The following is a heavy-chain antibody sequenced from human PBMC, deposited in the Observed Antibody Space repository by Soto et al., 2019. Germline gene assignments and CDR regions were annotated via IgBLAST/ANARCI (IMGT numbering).Heavy chain of an antibody. CDR2: INHSGST. V-gene: IGHV4-34*01. CDR1: GGSFSGYY. CDR3: ARGVEFIVVVTAIHPRRSAFDI. Sequence: SETLSLTCAVYGGSFSGYYWSWIRQPPGKGLEWIGEINHSGSTNYNPSLKSRVTISVDTSKNQFSLKLSSVTAADTAVYYCARGVEFIVVVTAIHPRRSAFDIWGQGTMVTVSS. D-gene: IGHD2-21*02. J-gene: IGHJ3*02.